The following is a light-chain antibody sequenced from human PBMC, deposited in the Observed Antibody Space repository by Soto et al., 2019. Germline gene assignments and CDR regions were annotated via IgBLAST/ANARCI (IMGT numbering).Light chain of an antibody. V-gene: IGKV3-20*01. J-gene: IGKJ1*01. Sequence: EIVLTQSPGTLSLSLGERATLSCRASQSVTSSYLAWYQQKPGQAPRLLIYGASSRATGIPDRFSGSGSGTDFTLTLSRLEPEDFAVYYCQQYGSSPQTFGQGTKVEIK. CDR1: QSVTSSY. CDR2: GAS. CDR3: QQYGSSPQT.